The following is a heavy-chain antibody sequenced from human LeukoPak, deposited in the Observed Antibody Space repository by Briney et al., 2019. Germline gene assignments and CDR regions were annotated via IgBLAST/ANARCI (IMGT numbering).Heavy chain of an antibody. D-gene: IGHD3-10*01. CDR2: ISGSGGST. J-gene: IGHJ5*02. CDR3: AVRGLGSYYSGSGSYHP. V-gene: IGHV3-23*01. Sequence: GGSLRLSCAASGFAFSSYAMSWVRQAPGKGLEWVSAISGSGGSTYYADSAKGRFTISRDNSKNTLYLQMNSLRAEDTAVYYCAVRGLGSYYSGSGSYHPWGQGTPVTVSS. CDR1: GFAFSSYA.